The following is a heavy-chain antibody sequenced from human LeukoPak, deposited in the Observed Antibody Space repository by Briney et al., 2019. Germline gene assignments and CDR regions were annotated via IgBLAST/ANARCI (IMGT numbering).Heavy chain of an antibody. V-gene: IGHV1-8*01. Sequence: GASVKVSCKASGYTFTSYDINWVRQATGQGLEWTGWMNPNSGNTSYAQKFQGRVTMTRNTSISTAYMELSSLRSEDTAVYYCARASISNFRFGVVIGNNWFDPWGQGTLVTVSS. CDR2: MNPNSGNT. CDR3: ARASISNFRFGVVIGNNWFDP. CDR1: GYTFTSYD. D-gene: IGHD3-3*01. J-gene: IGHJ5*02.